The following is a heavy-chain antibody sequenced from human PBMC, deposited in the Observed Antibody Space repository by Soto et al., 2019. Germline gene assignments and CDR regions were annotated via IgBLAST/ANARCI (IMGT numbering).Heavy chain of an antibody. CDR1: GGSISSYY. D-gene: IGHD2-21*02. J-gene: IGHJ2*01. V-gene: IGHV4-59*08. CDR2: IYYSGST. Sequence: QVPLQESGPGLVKPSETLSLTCTVSGGSISSYYWSWIRQPPGKGLEWIGYIYYSGSTNYNPSLKSRVTISVDTSKNQFSLKLSSVTAADTAVYYCARQGTYCGGDCYSGFRYFDLWGRGTLVTVSS. CDR3: ARQGTYCGGDCYSGFRYFDL.